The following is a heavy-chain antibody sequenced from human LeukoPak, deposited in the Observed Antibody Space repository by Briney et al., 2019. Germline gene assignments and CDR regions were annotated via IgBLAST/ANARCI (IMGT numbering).Heavy chain of an antibody. V-gene: IGHV1-3*01. CDR3: ATPGSYYYGSGSYELAFDI. CDR2: INAGNGNT. Sequence: ASVKVSCKASGYTFTSYAMHWVRQAPGQRLEWMGWINAGNGNTKYSQKFQGRVTITRDTSASTAYMELSSLRSEDTAVYYCATPGSYYYGSGSYELAFDIWGQGTMVTVSS. J-gene: IGHJ3*02. CDR1: GYTFTSYA. D-gene: IGHD3-10*01.